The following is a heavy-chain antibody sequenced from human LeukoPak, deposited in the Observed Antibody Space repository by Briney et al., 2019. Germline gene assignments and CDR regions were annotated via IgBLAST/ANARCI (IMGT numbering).Heavy chain of an antibody. D-gene: IGHD6-13*01. CDR3: ARIAAGLDY. Sequence: SAGSLRLSCAASGFSFSSYWMSWVRQAPGKGLEWVANIKEDGTEKYYVDSVKGRFTISRDNAKNSLYLQMNSLRAEDTAVYYCARIAAGLDYWGQGTLVTVSS. J-gene: IGHJ4*02. CDR1: GFSFSSYW. V-gene: IGHV3-7*05. CDR2: IKEDGTEK.